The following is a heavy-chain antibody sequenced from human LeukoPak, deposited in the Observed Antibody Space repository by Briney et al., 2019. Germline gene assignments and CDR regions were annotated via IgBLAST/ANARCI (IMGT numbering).Heavy chain of an antibody. CDR2: MNKDGSEK. Sequence: GGSLRLSCAASGFILSNHWMTWVRQAPGKGPEWVASMNKDGSEKYYVDSVKGRFTISRDTAKNSLYLQMNNLRAEDTALYYCARNNDMDVWGQGTTVIVSS. V-gene: IGHV3-7*03. J-gene: IGHJ6*02. D-gene: IGHD1/OR15-1a*01. CDR3: ARNNDMDV. CDR1: GFILSNHW.